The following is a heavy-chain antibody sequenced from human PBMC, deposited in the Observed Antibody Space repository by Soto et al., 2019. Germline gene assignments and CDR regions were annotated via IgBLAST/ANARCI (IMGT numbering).Heavy chain of an antibody. Sequence: EVQLLDSGGGLVQPGGSLRLSCEVSGFIFSSYPMSWIRQAPGKGLEWVSTIVTSGGATYYADSVKGRFTISRDNSKNTLYLQMNSLRAEDTAVYYCAKYIRHFDYWGQGALVTVSS. CDR3: AKYIRHFDY. V-gene: IGHV3-23*01. J-gene: IGHJ4*02. CDR1: GFIFSSYP. CDR2: IVTSGGAT.